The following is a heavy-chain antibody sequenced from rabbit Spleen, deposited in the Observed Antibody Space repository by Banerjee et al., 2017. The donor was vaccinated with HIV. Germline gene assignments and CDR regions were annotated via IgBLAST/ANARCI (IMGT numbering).Heavy chain of an antibody. Sequence: QQLVESGGGLVKPGASLTLTCKASGFSFSSGYDMCWVRQAPGKGLEWIACIGTGVGDTYYANWAKGRFTISKTSSTTVTLQVTSLTAADTATYFCARGGINFHYYDLWGQGTLVTVS. CDR2: IGTGVGDT. CDR1: GFSFSSGYD. CDR3: ARGGINFHYYDL. V-gene: IGHV1S40*01. J-gene: IGHJ3*01. D-gene: IGHD1-1*01.